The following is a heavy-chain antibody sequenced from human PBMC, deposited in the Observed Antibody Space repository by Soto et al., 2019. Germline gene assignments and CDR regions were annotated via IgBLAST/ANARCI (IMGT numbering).Heavy chain of an antibody. V-gene: IGHV4-59*08. CDR2: IYFSGSA. CDR1: GGSITSYY. D-gene: IGHD5-12*01. Sequence: SEPLCHTCTVSGGSITSYYWRWIRKPPGKGLEWIGYIYFSGSANYNPSLKSRVTISVDTSKNQFSLKLSSVTAADTAVYYCARRYSGYGDYWGQGTLVTVSS. J-gene: IGHJ4*02. CDR3: ARRYSGYGDY.